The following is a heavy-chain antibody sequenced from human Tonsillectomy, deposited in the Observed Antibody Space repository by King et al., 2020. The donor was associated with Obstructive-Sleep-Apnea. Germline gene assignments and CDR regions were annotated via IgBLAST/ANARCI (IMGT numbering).Heavy chain of an antibody. CDR3: ARLGGGDYEDLDY. CDR1: GYTFASYG. D-gene: IGHD4-17*01. CDR2: ISAYIANT. J-gene: IGHJ4*02. V-gene: IGHV1-18*01. Sequence: VQLVESGAEVMKPGASVKVSCKASGYTFASYGISWVRQAPGQGLEWMGWISAYIANTNYAQKLQGRVTMTTDTSTSTAYMELRGLRSDDTAVYYCARLGGGDYEDLDYWVQGTLVTVSS.